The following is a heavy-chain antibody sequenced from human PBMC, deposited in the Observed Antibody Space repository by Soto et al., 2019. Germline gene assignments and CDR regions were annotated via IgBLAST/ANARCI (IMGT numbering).Heavy chain of an antibody. J-gene: IGHJ6*02. CDR1: GYTFTSYY. D-gene: IGHD6-6*01. CDR2: INPSGGST. V-gene: IGHV1-46*01. CDR3: AREYSSSSGYYYYGMDV. Sequence: QVQLVQSGAEVKKPGASVKVSCKASGYTFTSYYMHWVRQAPGQGLEWMGIINPSGGSTSYAQKFQGRVTMTRDTSTSTVYIELSSLRSEDTAVYYCAREYSSSSGYYYYGMDVWGQGTTVTVSS.